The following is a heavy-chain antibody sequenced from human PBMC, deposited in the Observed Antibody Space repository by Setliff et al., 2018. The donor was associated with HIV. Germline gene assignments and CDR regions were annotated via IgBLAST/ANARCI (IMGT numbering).Heavy chain of an antibody. CDR2: ISGTSGTM. Sequence: PGGSLRLSCAASGFTFSSHGMYWVRQAPGKGLEWVSYISGTSGTMYYADSVRGRFTVSRDNAKNSLYLQMISLRVEDTAIYYCASFPTITASQDVFDIWGHGTMVTVSS. V-gene: IGHV3-48*04. CDR1: GFTFSSHG. D-gene: IGHD4-4*01. CDR3: ASFPTITASQDVFDI. J-gene: IGHJ3*02.